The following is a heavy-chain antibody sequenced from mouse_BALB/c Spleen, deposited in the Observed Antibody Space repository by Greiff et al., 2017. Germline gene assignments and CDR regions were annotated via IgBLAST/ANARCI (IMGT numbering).Heavy chain of an antibody. J-gene: IGHJ4*01. CDR3: ARVGTTATYLSYAMDY. CDR1: GFSLTSYG. D-gene: IGHD1-2*01. Sequence: VKLQESGPGLVAPSQSLSITCTVSGFSLTSYGVHWVRQPPGKGLEWLGVIWAGGSTNYNSALMSRLSISKDNSKSQVFLKMNSLQTDDTAMYYCARVGTTATYLSYAMDYWGQGTSVTVSS. CDR2: IWAGGST. V-gene: IGHV2-9*02.